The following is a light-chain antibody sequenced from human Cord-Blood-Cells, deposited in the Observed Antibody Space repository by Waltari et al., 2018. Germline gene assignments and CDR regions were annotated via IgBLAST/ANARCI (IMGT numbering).Light chain of an antibody. CDR1: QRISSY. CDR2: AAS. J-gene: IGKJ2*01. V-gene: IGKV1-39*01. Sequence: DIQMTQSPSSLSASVGDRVTITCRASQRISSYLNWYQQKPGKAPKLLIYAASSLQSGVPSRFSGSGSGTDFTLTISSLQPEDFATYYCQQSYSAPYTFGPGTKLEIK. CDR3: QQSYSAPYT.